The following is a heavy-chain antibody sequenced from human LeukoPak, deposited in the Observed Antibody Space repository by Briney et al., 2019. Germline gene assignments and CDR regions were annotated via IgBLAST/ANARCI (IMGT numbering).Heavy chain of an antibody. Sequence: SETLSLTCTVSGGSVSSGSYHWSWIRQPPGKGLEWIGYIYYSGSTNYNPSLKSRVTISVDTSKNQFSLKLSSVTAADTAVYYCATVISPHPNDYGSFFVDYWGQGTLVTVSS. CDR1: GGSVSSGSYH. D-gene: IGHD4-17*01. CDR2: IYYSGST. J-gene: IGHJ4*02. CDR3: ATVISPHPNDYGSFFVDY. V-gene: IGHV4-61*01.